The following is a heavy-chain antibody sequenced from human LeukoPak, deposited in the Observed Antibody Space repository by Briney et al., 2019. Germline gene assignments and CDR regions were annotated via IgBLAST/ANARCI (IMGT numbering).Heavy chain of an antibody. CDR1: GFAFSRND. Sequence: RGSLRLSCAASGFAFSRNDMFWVRQAPGKGLEWVSCISGSSGATYYADSVRGRFTISRDNSKNTVFLQMNSLRAEDTAIYYCAKGGPGAFDFWGQGTMVTVSS. CDR2: ISGSSGAT. J-gene: IGHJ3*01. V-gene: IGHV3-23*01. CDR3: AKGGPGAFDF. D-gene: IGHD2-15*01.